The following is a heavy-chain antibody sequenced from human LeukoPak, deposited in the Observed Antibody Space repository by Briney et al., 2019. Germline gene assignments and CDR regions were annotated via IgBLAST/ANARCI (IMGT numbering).Heavy chain of an antibody. CDR3: ARDSGAATKAMGGFDP. V-gene: IGHV1-69*05. Sequence: SVKVSCKASGGSFSSYAISWVRQAPGQGLEWMGGIIPIFGTANYAQKFQGRVTITTDESTSTAYMELSSLRSEDTAVYYCARDSGAATKAMGGFDPWGQGTLVTVSS. CDR2: IIPIFGTA. J-gene: IGHJ5*02. D-gene: IGHD3-16*01. CDR1: GGSFSSYA.